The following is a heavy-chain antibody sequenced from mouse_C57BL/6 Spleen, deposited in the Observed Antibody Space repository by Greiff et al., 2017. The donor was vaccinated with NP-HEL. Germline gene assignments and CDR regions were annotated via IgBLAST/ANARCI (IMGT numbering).Heavy chain of an antibody. Sequence: QVQLQQSGAEPQRPGASVTLSCKASGYTFTDYEMHWVKQTPVHGLEWIGAIDPETGGTAYNQKFKGKAILTADKSSSTAYMELRSLTSEDSAVYYCTRERATVVGYFDVWGTGTTVTVSS. CDR3: TRERATVVGYFDV. D-gene: IGHD1-1*01. CDR2: IDPETGGT. V-gene: IGHV1-15*01. J-gene: IGHJ1*03. CDR1: GYTFTDYE.